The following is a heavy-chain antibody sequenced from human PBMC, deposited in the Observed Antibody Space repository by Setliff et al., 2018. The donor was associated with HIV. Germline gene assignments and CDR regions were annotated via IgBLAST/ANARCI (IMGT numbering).Heavy chain of an antibody. CDR1: GVTSGDYY. CDR2: IYSSGTK. V-gene: IGHV4-31*03. Sequence: PSKTLSLTCTFSGVTSGDYYWTWIRQHPVKGLEWIGYIYSSGTKYYNPSLKSRLAISLDTSKNQFSLNLKSVTAADAAVYYCARGFCSGGFCHPNFYHYMDVWGKGTTVTVS. D-gene: IGHD2-15*01. J-gene: IGHJ6*03. CDR3: ARGFCSGGFCHPNFYHYMDV.